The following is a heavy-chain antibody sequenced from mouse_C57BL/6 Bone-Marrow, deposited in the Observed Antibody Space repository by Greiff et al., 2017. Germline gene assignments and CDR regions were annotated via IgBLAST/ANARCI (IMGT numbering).Heavy chain of an antibody. CDR1: GFSLTSYG. D-gene: IGHD2-10*01. V-gene: IGHV2-6-1*01. J-gene: IGHJ4*01. CDR3: ARQCLLWAMDY. CDR2: IWSDGST. Sequence: VKLMESGPGLVAPSQTLSITCTVSGFSLTSYGVHWVRQPPGKGLEWLVLIWSDGSTPYYSALIYRLSISKDNYKSQVFLKMTSLQTDDTAMYYCARQCLLWAMDYWGQGTSVTVSA.